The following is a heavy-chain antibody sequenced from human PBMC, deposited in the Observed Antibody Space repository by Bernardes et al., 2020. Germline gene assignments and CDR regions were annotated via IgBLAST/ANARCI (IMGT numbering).Heavy chain of an antibody. CDR1: VFTFSSYS. D-gene: IGHD6-19*01. CDR3: ARERQIAVFDY. J-gene: IGHJ4*02. Sequence: GGSLRLSCASSVFTFSSYSMNCARQPPGKGLECVTSISSSSSYIYYADSVKGRFTISRDNAKNSLYLQMNSLRAEDTAVYYWARERQIAVFDYWGQGTLVTVSS. V-gene: IGHV3-21*01. CDR2: ISSSSSYI.